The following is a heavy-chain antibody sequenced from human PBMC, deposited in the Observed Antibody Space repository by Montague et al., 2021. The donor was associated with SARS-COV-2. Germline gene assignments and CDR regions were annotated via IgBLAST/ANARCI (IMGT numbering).Heavy chain of an antibody. V-gene: IGHV4-61*02. CDR2: IYTSGST. D-gene: IGHD5-12*01. J-gene: IGHJ3*02. CDR3: ARLSWLRGAFDI. Sequence: TLSLTCTVSGCSISSGSYYGSWIRQPAGKGLEWIGRIYTSGSTNNNPSLKSRVTILVATSKNQFSLKLGSVTAADTAVYYCARLSWLRGAFDIWGQGTMVTVSS. CDR1: GCSISSGSYY.